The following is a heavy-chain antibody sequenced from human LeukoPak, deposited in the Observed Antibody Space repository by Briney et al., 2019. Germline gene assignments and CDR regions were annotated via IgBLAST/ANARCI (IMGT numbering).Heavy chain of an antibody. CDR2: IRYDGSNK. CDR1: GFTFSSYG. Sequence: GGSLRLSCAASGFTFSSYGMHWVRQAPGKGLEWVAFIRYDGSNKYYADSVKGRFTISRDNSKNTLYLQMNSLRAEDTAVYYCAKDYYDSSGGTPSFDYWGQGTLVTVSS. D-gene: IGHD3-22*01. CDR3: AKDYYDSSGGTPSFDY. J-gene: IGHJ4*02. V-gene: IGHV3-30*02.